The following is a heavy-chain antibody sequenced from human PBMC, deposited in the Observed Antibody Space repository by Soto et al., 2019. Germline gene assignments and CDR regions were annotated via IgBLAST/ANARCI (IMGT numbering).Heavy chain of an antibody. CDR1: GGSFTSNNW. CDR2: IFHDGNT. V-gene: IGHV4-4*02. CDR3: ARHEGWTGPDQ. J-gene: IGHJ5*02. D-gene: IGHD2-8*02. Sequence: PSETLSLTCAVSGGSFTSNNWWRWVRQPPGKGLEWIAEIFHDGNTNYSPSLKSRVTISVDKSQNQFSLNVYSVTAADTAVYYCARHEGWTGPDQWGQGTLVTVSS.